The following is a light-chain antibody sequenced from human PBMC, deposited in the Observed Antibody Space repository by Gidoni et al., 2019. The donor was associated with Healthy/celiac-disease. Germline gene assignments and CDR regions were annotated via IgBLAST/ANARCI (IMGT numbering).Light chain of an antibody. V-gene: IGKV1-5*03. J-gene: IGKJ2*02. Sequence: DIQMTQSPSTLSVSVGDRVTITCRASQSISSWLAWYQQKPGKAPKLLIYKASSLESGVPSRFSGSGSGTEFTLTISSLQPDDFATYYCQQYNSYPWTFGQXTKLEIK. CDR1: QSISSW. CDR2: KAS. CDR3: QQYNSYPWT.